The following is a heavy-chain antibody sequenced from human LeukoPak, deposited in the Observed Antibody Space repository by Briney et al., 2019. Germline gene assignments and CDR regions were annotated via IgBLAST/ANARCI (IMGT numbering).Heavy chain of an antibody. J-gene: IGHJ6*03. Sequence: GGSLRLSCAASGFTFSSYGMHWVRQAPGKGLEWVAFIRYDGSNKYYADSVKGRFTISRDNAKNSLYLQMNSLRAEDTALYYCARFPFDRSGSYYNEPDYYMDVWGKGTTVTVSS. V-gene: IGHV3-30*02. D-gene: IGHD3-10*01. CDR2: IRYDGSNK. CDR1: GFTFSSYG. CDR3: ARFPFDRSGSYYNEPDYYMDV.